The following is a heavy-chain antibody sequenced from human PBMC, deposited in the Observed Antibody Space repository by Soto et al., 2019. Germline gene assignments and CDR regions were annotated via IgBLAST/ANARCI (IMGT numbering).Heavy chain of an antibody. CDR1: GYTFNDYY. J-gene: IGHJ4*02. D-gene: IGHD3-22*01. CDR2: IKPNSGDT. CDR3: ARHRFSSGSDYFDY. V-gene: IGHV1-2*02. Sequence: CKASGYTFNDYYLHWVRQAPGQGLEWMGSIKPNSGDTDYSQTFQGRVTMTRDTSIRTAYTEMAGLRSDDTAVYYCARHRFSSGSDYFDYWGQGTLVTVSS.